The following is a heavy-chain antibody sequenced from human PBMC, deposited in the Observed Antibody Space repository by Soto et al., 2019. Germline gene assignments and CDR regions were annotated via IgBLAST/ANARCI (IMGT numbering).Heavy chain of an antibody. CDR2: IIPIFGTA. CDR3: ARGVLEYYYDSSGYLDC. J-gene: IGHJ4*02. D-gene: IGHD3-22*01. V-gene: IGHV1-69*13. CDR1: GRTFSSYA. Sequence: SVKVSCKPSGRTFSSYAISWVRQAPGQGLEWMGGIIPIFGTANYAQKFQGRVTITADESTSTAYMELSSLRSEDTAVYYCARGVLEYYYDSSGYLDCWGQGTLVTVSS.